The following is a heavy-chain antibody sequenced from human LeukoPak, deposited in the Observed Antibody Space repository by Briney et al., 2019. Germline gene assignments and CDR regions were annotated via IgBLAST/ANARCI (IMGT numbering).Heavy chain of an antibody. CDR3: AREDGSFDY. J-gene: IGHJ4*02. Sequence: ASVKVSCKASGYTFTGYYMHWVRQAPGQGLEWMGWINPISGGTNYAEKFQGRVTTTRDTPINTAYMEVTRLTSDDTAVYYCAREDGSFDYWGQGTLVIVSS. CDR2: INPISGGT. CDR1: GYTFTGYY. V-gene: IGHV1-2*02. D-gene: IGHD5-24*01.